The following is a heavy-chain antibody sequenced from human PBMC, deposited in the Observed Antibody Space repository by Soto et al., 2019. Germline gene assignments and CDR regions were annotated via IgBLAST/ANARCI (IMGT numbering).Heavy chain of an antibody. J-gene: IGHJ6*02. CDR1: GFSLSNNG. Sequence: GGSLRLSCAASGFSLSNNGMHWVRQAPGKGLEWVAVISYDGNNKYYADSVKGRFTISRDNSKNTVYLEMNNLRAEDTAMYYCAKGGSGNYLTYYYYYGMDVWGQGTTVTVSS. V-gene: IGHV3-30*18. CDR2: ISYDGNNK. CDR3: AKGGSGNYLTYYYYYGMDV. D-gene: IGHD3-22*01.